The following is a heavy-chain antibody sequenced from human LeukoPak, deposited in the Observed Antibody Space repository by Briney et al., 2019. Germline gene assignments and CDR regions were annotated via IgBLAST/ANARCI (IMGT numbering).Heavy chain of an antibody. J-gene: IGHJ4*02. CDR1: GFTFSTYW. V-gene: IGHV3-7*01. Sequence: GGPLRLSCAASGFTFSTYWMSWVRQAPGKGLEWVANIKQDGSEKYYVDSVKGRFTISRDNAKNSLYLQMNSLGAEDTAVYYCASPGYNSVWSLDYWGQGALVTVSS. D-gene: IGHD6-19*01. CDR2: IKQDGSEK. CDR3: ASPGYNSVWSLDY.